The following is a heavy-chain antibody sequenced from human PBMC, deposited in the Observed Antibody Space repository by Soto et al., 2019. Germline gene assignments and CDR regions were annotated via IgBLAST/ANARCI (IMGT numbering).Heavy chain of an antibody. CDR2: MNPNSGNT. CDR3: ARVRSSGWYFTAFDI. Sequence: QVQLVQSGAEVKKPGASVKVSCKASGYTFTSYDINWVRQATGQGLEWMGWMNPNSGNTGYAQKFQGRVTMTRNTSISTAYRGLSSLRSEDTAVYYCARVRSSGWYFTAFDIWGQGTMVTVSS. J-gene: IGHJ3*02. CDR1: GYTFTSYD. D-gene: IGHD6-19*01. V-gene: IGHV1-8*01.